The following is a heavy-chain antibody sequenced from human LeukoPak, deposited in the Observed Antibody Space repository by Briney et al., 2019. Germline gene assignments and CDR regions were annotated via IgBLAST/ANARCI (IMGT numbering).Heavy chain of an antibody. CDR3: ARHSTGYSSSWYDPEVDY. J-gene: IGHJ4*02. CDR1: GFTFSSYA. D-gene: IGHD6-13*01. CDR2: ISGSGGST. Sequence: PGGSLRLSCAASGFTFSSYAMSWVRQAPGKGLEWVSAISGSGGSTYYADSVKGRFTISRDNAKNSLYLQMNSLRAEDTAVYYCARHSTGYSSSWYDPEVDYWGQGTLVTVSS. V-gene: IGHV3-23*01.